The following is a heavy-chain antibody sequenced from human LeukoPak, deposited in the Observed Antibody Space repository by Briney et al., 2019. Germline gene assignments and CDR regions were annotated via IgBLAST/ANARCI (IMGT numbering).Heavy chain of an antibody. CDR2: IYSGGSA. D-gene: IGHD6-19*01. CDR3: ARDRGSSSGWYAFDY. J-gene: IGHJ4*02. V-gene: IGHV3-53*01. Sequence: GGSLRLSCAASGFTFSSYSMNWVRQAPGKGLEWVSVIYSGGSAYYADSVKGRFTISRDNFKNTLHLQMNSLRAEDTAVYYCARDRGSSSGWYAFDYWGQGTLVTVSS. CDR1: GFTFSSYS.